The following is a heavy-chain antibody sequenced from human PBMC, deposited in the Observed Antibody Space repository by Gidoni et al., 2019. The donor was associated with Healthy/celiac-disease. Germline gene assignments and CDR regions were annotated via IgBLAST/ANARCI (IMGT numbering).Heavy chain of an antibody. Sequence: QVQLPESGPGLVKPSETLSLTCTVSGGSISSYYWSWIRQPPGKGLEWIGYIYYSGSTNYNPSLKSRVTISVDTSKNQFSLKLSSVTAADTAVYYCARVGSSWQFDYWGQGTLVTVSS. D-gene: IGHD6-13*01. CDR3: ARVGSSWQFDY. J-gene: IGHJ4*02. CDR1: GGSISSYY. V-gene: IGHV4-59*01. CDR2: IYYSGST.